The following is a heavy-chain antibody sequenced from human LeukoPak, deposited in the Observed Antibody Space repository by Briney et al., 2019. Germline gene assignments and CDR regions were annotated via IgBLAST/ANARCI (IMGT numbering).Heavy chain of an antibody. CDR3: ARTPFLYCSGGSCHSDY. V-gene: IGHV1-18*01. J-gene: IGHJ4*02. Sequence: VASVKVSCKASGYTFASYGISWVRQAPGQGLEWMGWISAYNGNTQSVQKLQDRVTMTTDTSTSTAYMELRSLTSDDTAVYYCARTPFLYCSGGSCHSDYWGQGTLVTVSS. CDR1: GYTFASYG. D-gene: IGHD2-15*01. CDR2: ISAYNGNT.